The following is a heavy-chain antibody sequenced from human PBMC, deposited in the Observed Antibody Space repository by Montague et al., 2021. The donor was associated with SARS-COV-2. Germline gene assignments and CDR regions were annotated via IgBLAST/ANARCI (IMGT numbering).Heavy chain of an antibody. CDR3: ASSGITLTGLDAFDI. V-gene: IGHV6-1*01. CDR2: PYYRTKWDS. CDR1: GDSVASKSGA. J-gene: IGHJ3*02. Sequence: CAISGDSVASKSGAWNWITQAPSRGLELLGRPYYRTKWDSDYAEXVKRRLVITPDTSKNQVSLQLNSVIPEDTAVYFCASSGITLTGLDAFDIWGQGTMVTVSS. D-gene: IGHD3-9*01.